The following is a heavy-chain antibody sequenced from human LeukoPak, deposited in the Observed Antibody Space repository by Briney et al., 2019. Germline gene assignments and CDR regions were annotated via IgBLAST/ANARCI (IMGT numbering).Heavy chain of an antibody. CDR3: ARQLGDWNDWFDP. Sequence: SQTLSLTCTVSGGSISSGDYYWSWIRQPPGKGLEWIGYIYYSGSTYYNPSLKSRVTISVDTSKNQFSLKLSSVTAADTAVYYCARQLGDWNDWFDPWGQGTLVTVSS. J-gene: IGHJ5*02. D-gene: IGHD1-1*01. V-gene: IGHV4-30-4*01. CDR2: IYYSGST. CDR1: GGSISSGDYY.